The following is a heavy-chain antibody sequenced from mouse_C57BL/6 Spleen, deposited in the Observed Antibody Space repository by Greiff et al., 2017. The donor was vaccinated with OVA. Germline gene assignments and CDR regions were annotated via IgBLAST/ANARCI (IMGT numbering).Heavy chain of an antibody. V-gene: IGHV1-9*01. Sequence: VMLVESGAELMKPGASVKLSCKATGYTFTGYWIEWVKQRPGHGLEWIGEILPGSGSTNYNEKFKSKATFTADTSSNTAYMQLSSLTTEDSAIEYCARSGSFYDGYYVLFAYWGQGTLVTVSA. CDR1: GYTFTGYW. J-gene: IGHJ3*01. CDR2: ILPGSGST. D-gene: IGHD2-3*01. CDR3: ARSGSFYDGYYVLFAY.